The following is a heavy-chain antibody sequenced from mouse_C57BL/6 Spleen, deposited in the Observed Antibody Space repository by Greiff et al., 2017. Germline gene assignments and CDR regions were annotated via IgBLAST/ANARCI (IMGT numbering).Heavy chain of an antibody. Sequence: QVQLQQSGPELVKPGASVKISCKASGYAFSSSWMNWVKQRPGKGLEWIGRIYPGDGDTNYNGKFKGKATLTADKSSSTAYMQLSSLTSEDSSVYFCAREVGLYGNYGAMDYWGQGTSVTVSS. D-gene: IGHD2-1*01. J-gene: IGHJ4*01. CDR3: AREVGLYGNYGAMDY. CDR1: GYAFSSSW. V-gene: IGHV1-82*01. CDR2: IYPGDGDT.